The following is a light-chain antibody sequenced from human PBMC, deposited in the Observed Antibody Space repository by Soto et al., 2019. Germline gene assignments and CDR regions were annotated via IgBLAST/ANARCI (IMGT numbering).Light chain of an antibody. CDR3: AAWDGSLSGWV. CDR2: GNN. Sequence: QPVLPQSPSASGTPGQRVDISCSGSSSNIGSNYVYWYQQLPGTAPKLLMYGNNQRPSGVPDRFSGSKSGTSASLAISDLRSEDEADYFCAAWDGSLSGWVFGGGTKLTVL. CDR1: SSNIGSNY. V-gene: IGLV1-47*01. J-gene: IGLJ3*02.